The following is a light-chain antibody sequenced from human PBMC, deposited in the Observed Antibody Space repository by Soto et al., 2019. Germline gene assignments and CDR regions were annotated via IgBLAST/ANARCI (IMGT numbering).Light chain of an antibody. CDR2: GAS. V-gene: IGKV3-20*01. CDR1: QSVAANY. CDR3: HQYGTAPLT. J-gene: IGKJ3*01. Sequence: EIVLSQSPGTLCLSPGERATLSCRASQSVAANYLAWYQQKRGQAPRLLIYGASSRATGIPDRFSGSGSGTDFTLTISRLGPEDFSVYYCHQYGTAPLTFGPGTKVDV.